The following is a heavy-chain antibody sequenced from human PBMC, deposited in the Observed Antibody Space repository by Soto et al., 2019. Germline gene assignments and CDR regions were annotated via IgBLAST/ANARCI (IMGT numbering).Heavy chain of an antibody. CDR1: GGTFSSYA. CDR2: IIPIFGTA. J-gene: IGHJ4*02. CDR3: ARESRYCSGGSCYFLPGIDY. V-gene: IGHV1-69*12. D-gene: IGHD2-15*01. Sequence: QVQLVQSGAEVKKPGSSVKVSCKASGGTFSSYAISWVRQAPGQGLEWMGGIIPIFGTANYAQKFQGRVTITADESTSMAYMELSSLGSEDTAVYYCARESRYCSGGSCYFLPGIDYWGQGTLVTVSS.